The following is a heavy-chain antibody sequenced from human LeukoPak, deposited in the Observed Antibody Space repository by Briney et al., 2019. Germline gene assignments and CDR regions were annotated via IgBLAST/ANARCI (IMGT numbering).Heavy chain of an antibody. J-gene: IGHJ6*03. V-gene: IGHV4-61*02. CDR1: GGSISSGSYY. CDR2: IYTSGST. D-gene: IGHD2-2*01. Sequence: PSETLSLTCTVSGGSISSGSYYWSWIRQPAGKGLEWIGRIYTSGSTNYNPSLKSRVTISVDTSKDQFSLKLSSVTAADTAVYYCARAPMPNYYYYCMDVWGKGTTVTVSS. CDR3: ARAPMPNYYYYCMDV.